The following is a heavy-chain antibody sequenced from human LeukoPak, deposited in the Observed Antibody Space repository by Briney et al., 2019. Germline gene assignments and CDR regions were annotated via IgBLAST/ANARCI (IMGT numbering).Heavy chain of an antibody. CDR3: AKGPEDIVLMVYASHFDY. CDR1: GFTLSSYA. CDR2: ISGSGGST. Sequence: GGSLRLSCAASGFTLSSYAMSWVRQAPGKGLEWVSAISGSGGSTYYADSVKGRFTISRDNSKNTLYLQMNSLRAEDTAVYYCAKGPEDIVLMVYASHFDYWGQGTLVTVSS. V-gene: IGHV3-23*01. J-gene: IGHJ4*02. D-gene: IGHD2-8*01.